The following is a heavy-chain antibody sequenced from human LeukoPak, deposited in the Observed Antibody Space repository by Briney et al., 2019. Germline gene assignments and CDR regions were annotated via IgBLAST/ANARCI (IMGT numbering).Heavy chain of an antibody. CDR2: ISPDGSAE. CDR1: GFTFSSYA. CDR3: ANQAYSQFDY. D-gene: IGHD4-11*01. V-gene: IGHV3-7*01. Sequence: PGGSLRLSCAASGFTFSSYAMSWVRQAPGKGLELVANISPDGSAEDYVDSVRGRFAISRDNAKRSLYLQMNSLSPEDTAVYYCANQAYSQFDYWGQGTLVSVSS. J-gene: IGHJ4*02.